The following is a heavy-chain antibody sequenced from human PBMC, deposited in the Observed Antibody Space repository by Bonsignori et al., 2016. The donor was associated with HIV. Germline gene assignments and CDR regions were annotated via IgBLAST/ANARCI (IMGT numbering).Heavy chain of an antibody. CDR3: ESAGVIAAAGNYYYMDV. V-gene: IGHV4-38-2*01. D-gene: IGHD6-13*01. CDR1: GYSISSGYY. CDR2: IYHSGST. J-gene: IGHJ6*03. Sequence: GSLRLSCAVSGYSISSGYYWGWIRQPPGKGLEWIGSIYHSGSTYYNPSLKSRVTISVDTSKNQFSLKLSSVTAADTAVYYCESAGVIAAAGNYYYMDVWGKGTTVTVSS.